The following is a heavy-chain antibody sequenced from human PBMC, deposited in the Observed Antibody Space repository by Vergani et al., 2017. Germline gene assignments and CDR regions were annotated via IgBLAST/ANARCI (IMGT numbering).Heavy chain of an antibody. Sequence: VQLQQWGAGLLKPSETLSLTCAVYGGSFSGYYWSWIRQPPGKGLEWVSSISSSSSYIYYADSVKGRFTISRDNAKNSRYLQMNSLRAEDTAVYYCARMSLGFKRRWGGAFDIWGQGTMVTVSS. V-gene: IGHV3-21*01. CDR2: ISSSSSYI. CDR3: ARMSLGFKRRWGGAFDI. CDR1: GGSFSGYY. D-gene: IGHD7-27*01. J-gene: IGHJ3*02.